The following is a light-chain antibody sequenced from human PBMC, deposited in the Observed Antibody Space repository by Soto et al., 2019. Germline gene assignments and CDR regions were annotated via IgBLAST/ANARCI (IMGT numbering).Light chain of an antibody. V-gene: IGKV3-15*01. CDR2: GAS. J-gene: IGKJ5*01. Sequence: EVMMTQSPATLSVSSGERATLFCRASQSISSKLAWYQQKPGQAPRLLIYGASTRATGIPARFSGSGSGADFTLTISSLQSEDFAVYYCQQYYDWPITFGQGTRLAI. CDR1: QSISSK. CDR3: QQYYDWPIT.